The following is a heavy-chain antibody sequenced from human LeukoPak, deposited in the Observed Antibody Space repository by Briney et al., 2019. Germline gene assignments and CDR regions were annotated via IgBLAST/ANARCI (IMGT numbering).Heavy chain of an antibody. CDR3: AKSDVPSIAAYYFDS. J-gene: IGHJ4*02. CDR2: ISWDGFST. CDR1: GFTFDDYT. D-gene: IGHD6-25*01. V-gene: IGHV3-43*01. Sequence: GGSLRLSCAASGFTFDDYTMHWVRQTPGKGLEWISLISWDGFSTYYAASVKGRFTISRDNSKSSLYLQMDALTADDSGLYYCAKSDVPSIAAYYFDSWGQEALVTVSS.